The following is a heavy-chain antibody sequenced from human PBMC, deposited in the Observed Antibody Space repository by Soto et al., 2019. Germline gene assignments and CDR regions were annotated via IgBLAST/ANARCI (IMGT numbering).Heavy chain of an antibody. CDR3: ARDSVSGGYHYYYGMDV. Sequence: GGSLRLSCAASGFTFSSYDMHWVRQATGKGLEWVSAIGTAGDTYYPGSVKGRFTISRENAKNSLYLQMNSLRAEDTAVYYCARDSVSGGYHYYYGMDVWGQGTTVTVSS. CDR2: IGTAGDT. CDR1: GFTFSSYD. J-gene: IGHJ6*02. V-gene: IGHV3-13*01.